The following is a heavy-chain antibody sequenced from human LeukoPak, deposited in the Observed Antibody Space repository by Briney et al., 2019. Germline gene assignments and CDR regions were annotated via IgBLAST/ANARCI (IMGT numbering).Heavy chain of an antibody. CDR2: MYFSGST. D-gene: IGHD1-7*01. CDR3: ARGGSNWNYAVDY. J-gene: IGHJ4*02. V-gene: IGHV4-39*07. Sequence: PSETLSLTCTVSGGSISSSNYYWAWVRQPPGKGLEWIGSMYFSGSTYDNPSLKSRVAVSVDTSKNQISLKLTSVTAADTAVYFCARGGSNWNYAVDYWGQGTLVTVSS. CDR1: GGSISSSNYY.